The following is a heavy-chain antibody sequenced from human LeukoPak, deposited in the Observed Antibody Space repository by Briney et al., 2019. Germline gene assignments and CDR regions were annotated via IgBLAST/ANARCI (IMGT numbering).Heavy chain of an antibody. Sequence: PSETLSLTCAVYGGSFSGYYWSWIRQPPGKGLEWIGYIYYSGSTNYNPSLKSRVTISVDTSKNQFSLKLSSVTAADTAVYYCARDRYRGATGAFDIWGQGTMVTVSS. CDR3: ARDRYRGATGAFDI. V-gene: IGHV4-59*01. CDR2: IYYSGST. D-gene: IGHD3-16*02. J-gene: IGHJ3*02. CDR1: GGSFSGYY.